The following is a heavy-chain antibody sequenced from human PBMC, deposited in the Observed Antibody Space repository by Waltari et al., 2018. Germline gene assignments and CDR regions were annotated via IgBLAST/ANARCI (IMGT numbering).Heavy chain of an antibody. CDR3: ARGRLGGGR. CDR2: IYTSGST. V-gene: IGHV4-61*02. D-gene: IGHD2-15*01. Sequence: QVQLQESGPGLVKPSQTLSLTCTVSGGSISSGRYYWSWIRQPAGKGLEWIGRIYTSGSTNYNPSLKSRVTISVDTSKNQFSLKLSSVTAADTAVYYCARGRLGGGRWGQGTLVTVSS. J-gene: IGHJ4*02. CDR1: GGSISSGRYY.